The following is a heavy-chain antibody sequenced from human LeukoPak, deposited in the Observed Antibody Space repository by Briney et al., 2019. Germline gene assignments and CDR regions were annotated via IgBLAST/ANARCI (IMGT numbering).Heavy chain of an antibody. J-gene: IGHJ4*02. CDR3: AKDKEYSSSFFDY. Sequence: GRSLRLSCAASGFTFSSYAMHWVRQAPGKGLEWVSGISWNSGSIGYADSVKGRFTISRDNAKNSLYLQMNSLRAEDTALYYCAKDKEYSSSFFDYWGQGTLVTVSS. D-gene: IGHD6-6*01. V-gene: IGHV3-9*01. CDR1: GFTFSSYA. CDR2: ISWNSGSI.